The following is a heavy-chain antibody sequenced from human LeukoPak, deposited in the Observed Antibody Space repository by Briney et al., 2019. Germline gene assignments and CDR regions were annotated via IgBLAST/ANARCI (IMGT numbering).Heavy chain of an antibody. CDR3: ARESGLDGSGYFDY. CDR2: ISSSSSYI. D-gene: IGHD3-10*01. CDR1: VLTFSSYS. V-gene: IGHV3-21*01. J-gene: IGHJ4*02. Sequence: GGSLRLSCASSVLTFSSYSMNWVRQAPRNGLEWFSSISSSSSYIYYADSVKGQFTISRDNAKNSLYLQMNSLRAEDTAVYYCARESGLDGSGYFDYWGQGTLVTVSS.